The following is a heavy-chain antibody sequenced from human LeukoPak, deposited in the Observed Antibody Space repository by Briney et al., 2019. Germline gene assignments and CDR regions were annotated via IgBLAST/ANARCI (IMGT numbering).Heavy chain of an antibody. J-gene: IGHJ6*03. D-gene: IGHD6-6*01. CDR2: IYYSGST. CDR1: GGSISSYY. Sequence: PSETLSLTCTVSGGSISSYYWSWIRQPPGKGLEWIGYIYYSGSTNYNPSLKSRVTISVDTSKNQFSLKLSSVTAVDTAVYYCARRRYSSSFHYYYMDVWGKGTTVTVSS. CDR3: ARRRYSSSFHYYYMDV. V-gene: IGHV4-59*08.